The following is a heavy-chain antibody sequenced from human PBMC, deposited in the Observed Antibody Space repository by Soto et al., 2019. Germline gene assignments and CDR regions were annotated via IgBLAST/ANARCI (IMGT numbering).Heavy chain of an antibody. V-gene: IGHV4-59*01. J-gene: IGHJ4*02. CDR1: GGPSISYY. CDR3: ARAPRGNYGYPSYFDY. CDR2: IYYSGST. D-gene: IGHD3-10*01. Sequence: ASETLSLTCTVSGGPSISYYWSWIRQPPGKGLEWIGYIYYSGSTNYNPSLKSRVTISVDTSKNQFSLKLSSVTAADTAVYYCARAPRGNYGYPSYFDYWGQGTLVTVSS.